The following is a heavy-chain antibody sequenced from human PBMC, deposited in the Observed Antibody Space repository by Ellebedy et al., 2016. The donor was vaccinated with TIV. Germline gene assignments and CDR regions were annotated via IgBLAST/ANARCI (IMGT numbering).Heavy chain of an antibody. CDR3: ARDPVGVGPAFDV. V-gene: IGHV3-23*01. CDR2: ITESGGNT. CDR1: GFTFSREN. D-gene: IGHD4-23*01. J-gene: IGHJ3*01. Sequence: GESLKISCAASGFTFSRENMNWARQAPGKGLEWVSSITESGGNTYYADSVKGRFTISRDNSKDTLYLQMNSLRAEDTAIYYCARDPVGVGPAFDVWGQGTMVTVSS.